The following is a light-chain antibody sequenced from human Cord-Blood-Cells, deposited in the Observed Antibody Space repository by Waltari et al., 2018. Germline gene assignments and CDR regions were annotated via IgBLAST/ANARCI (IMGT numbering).Light chain of an antibody. CDR1: RGAVCGYNY. CDR3: SSYAGSNNLV. CDR2: EVS. Sequence: ALTYPPLASGSPGQSVTTSCPATRGAVCGYNYVDWYQQHPGKAPKLMIYEVSKRPSGVPDRFSGSKSGNTASLTVSGLQAEDEADYYCSSYAGSNNLVFGTGTKVTVL. V-gene: IGLV2-8*01. J-gene: IGLJ1*01.